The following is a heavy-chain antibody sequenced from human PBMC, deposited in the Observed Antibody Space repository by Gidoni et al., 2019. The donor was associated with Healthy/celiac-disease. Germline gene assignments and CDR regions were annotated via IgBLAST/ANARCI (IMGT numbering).Heavy chain of an antibody. Sequence: QVHLVESGGGVVQPGRSLRLSCAASGFTFSSYGMPWVRPAPGKGLEWVAVISYDGSNKYYADSVKGRFTISRDKSKNTLYLQMNSLRAEDTAVYYCAKDSTYYDFWSGYLALGDYYYYGMDVWGQGTTVTVSS. CDR3: AKDSTYYDFWSGYLALGDYYYYGMDV. CDR1: GFTFSSYG. D-gene: IGHD3-3*01. J-gene: IGHJ6*02. CDR2: ISYDGSNK. V-gene: IGHV3-30*18.